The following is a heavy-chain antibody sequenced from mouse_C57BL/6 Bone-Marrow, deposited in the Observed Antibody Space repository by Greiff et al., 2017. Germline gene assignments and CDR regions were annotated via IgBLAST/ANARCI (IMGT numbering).Heavy chain of an antibody. J-gene: IGHJ3*01. CDR2: ISDGGSYT. Sequence: EVKLVESGGGLVKPGGSLKLSCAASGFTFSSYAMSWVRQTPEKRLEWVATISDGGSYTYYPDNVKGRFTISRDNAKNNLYLQMSHLKSEDTAMYYCARDVHYYGSSPWLAYWGQGTLVTVSA. CDR1: GFTFSSYA. D-gene: IGHD1-1*01. CDR3: ARDVHYYGSSPWLAY. V-gene: IGHV5-4*01.